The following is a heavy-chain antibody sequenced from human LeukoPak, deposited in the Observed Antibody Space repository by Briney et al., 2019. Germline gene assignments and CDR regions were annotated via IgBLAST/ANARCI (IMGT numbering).Heavy chain of an antibody. CDR3: ARGGSHSSGWPADY. CDR1: GGSISSYY. V-gene: IGHV4-59*01. J-gene: IGHJ4*02. Sequence: SETLSLTCTVSGGSISSYYWSWIRQPPGKGLEWIGYIYYSGNTNYNPSLKSRVTISVDTSKNQFSLKLSSVTAADTAVYYCARGGSHSSGWPADYWGQGTLVTVSS. D-gene: IGHD6-19*01. CDR2: IYYSGNT.